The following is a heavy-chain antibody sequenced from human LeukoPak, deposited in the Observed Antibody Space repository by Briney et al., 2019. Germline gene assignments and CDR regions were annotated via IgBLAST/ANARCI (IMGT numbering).Heavy chain of an antibody. J-gene: IGHJ4*02. CDR1: GFTFNDAW. V-gene: IGHV3-15*01. CDR3: TTDRYTGSPPQFEF. D-gene: IGHD1-26*01. Sequence: GGSLRLSCAASGFTFNDAWMSWVRQAPGKGLEWVGRFKSKTDGGTTDYAAPVKGRFTISRDDSKNTLYLQMNSLKTEDTAVYYCTTDRYTGSPPQFEFWGQGTLVTVSS. CDR2: FKSKTDGGTT.